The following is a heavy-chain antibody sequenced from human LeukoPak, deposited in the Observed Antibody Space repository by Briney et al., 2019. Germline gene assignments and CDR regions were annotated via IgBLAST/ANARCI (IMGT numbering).Heavy chain of an antibody. CDR2: INPNSGGT. CDR3: AREKDFGVQKRGAFDI. CDR1: GYTFTGYY. J-gene: IGHJ3*02. D-gene: IGHD3-3*01. V-gene: IGHV1-2*02. Sequence: AASVKVSCKASGYTFTGYYMHWVRQAPGQGLEWMGWINPNSGGTNYAQKFQGRVTMTRDTSISTAYMELSRLRSDDTAVYYCAREKDFGVQKRGAFDIWGQGTMVTVSS.